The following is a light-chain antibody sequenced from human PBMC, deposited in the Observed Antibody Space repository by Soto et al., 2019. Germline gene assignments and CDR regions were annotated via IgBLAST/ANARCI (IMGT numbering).Light chain of an antibody. V-gene: IGKV1-5*03. CDR2: KAS. CDR3: QQYDSWPLT. J-gene: IGKJ4*01. Sequence: DIQMTQSPSTLSASVGDRVTITCRASQIISTWLAWYQQKPGKAPNLLIYKASRLESGVPSRFSGSGSGTEFTLTISRLQPHDFATYYCQQYDSWPLTFGGVTKVEIK. CDR1: QIISTW.